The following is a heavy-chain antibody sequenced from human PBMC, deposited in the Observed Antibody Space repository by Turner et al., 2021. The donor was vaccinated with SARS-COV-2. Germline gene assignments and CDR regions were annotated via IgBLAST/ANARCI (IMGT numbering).Heavy chain of an antibody. V-gene: IGHV3-13*01. Sequence: EMLLVESAGGLVQPGVSLRFTWAASGFTFRNYYLHCVPQATGKGLECVSGIGITGDTYYSGSVKGRFTISREKAKNSLSLQMNSLRAGDTAVYYCARDLRYCSGSCYPSGMDVWGQGTTVTVSS. CDR1: GFTFRNYY. CDR2: IGITGDT. J-gene: IGHJ6*02. D-gene: IGHD2-15*01. CDR3: ARDLRYCSGSCYPSGMDV.